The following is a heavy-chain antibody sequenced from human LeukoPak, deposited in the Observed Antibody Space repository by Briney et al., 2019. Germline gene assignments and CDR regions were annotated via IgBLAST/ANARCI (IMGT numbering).Heavy chain of an antibody. V-gene: IGHV3-23*01. J-gene: IGHJ6*04. Sequence: GGSLRLSCAASGFTFSSQWMSWVRQAPGKGLEWVSAISGSGGSTYYTDSVKGRFTISRDNSKNTLYLQMNSLRAEDTAVYYCAKGGYGDYDDYYYGMDVWGKGTTVTVSS. CDR3: AKGGYGDYDDYYYGMDV. D-gene: IGHD4-17*01. CDR2: ISGSGGST. CDR1: GFTFSSQW.